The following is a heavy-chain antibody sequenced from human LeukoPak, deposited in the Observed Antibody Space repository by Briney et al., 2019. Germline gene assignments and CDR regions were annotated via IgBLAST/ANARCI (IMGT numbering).Heavy chain of an antibody. D-gene: IGHD3-3*01. Sequence: PGRSLRLSCAASGFTFSSYAMHWVRQAPGKGLEWVAVISYDGSNKYYADSVKGRFTISRDNSKNTLYLQMNSLRAEDTAVYYCAKDLGRITIFGVAFDYWGQGTLVTVSS. V-gene: IGHV3-30*04. J-gene: IGHJ4*02. CDR1: GFTFSSYA. CDR2: ISYDGSNK. CDR3: AKDLGRITIFGVAFDY.